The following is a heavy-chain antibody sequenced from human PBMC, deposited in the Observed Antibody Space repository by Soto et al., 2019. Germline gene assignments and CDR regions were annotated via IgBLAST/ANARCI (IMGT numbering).Heavy chain of an antibody. D-gene: IGHD2-2*01. V-gene: IGHV3-66*01. J-gene: IGHJ4*02. CDR1: GFTVSSNY. CDR2: IYSGGTT. Sequence: PGGSLSLSCAASGFTVSSNYMSWVRQAPGKGLEWVSIIYSGGTTYYADSVKGRFTISRDNSKNTVYLEMNRLRAGDTAIYYCARYCSVTTCYEGGFDYWGQGTVVTVSS. CDR3: ARYCSVTTCYEGGFDY.